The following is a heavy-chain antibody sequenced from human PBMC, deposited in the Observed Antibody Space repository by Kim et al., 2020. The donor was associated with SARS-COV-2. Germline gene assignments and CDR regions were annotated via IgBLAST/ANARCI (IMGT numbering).Heavy chain of an antibody. CDR3: ARHRYYYDSSGQQEAFDI. J-gene: IGHJ3*02. D-gene: IGHD3-22*01. Sequence: SETLSLTCTVSGGSISSSSYYWGWIRQPPGKGLEWIGSIYYSGSTYYNPSLKSRVTISVDTSKNQFSLKLSAVTAADTAVYYCARHRYYYDSSGQQEAFDIWGQGTMFTVSS. V-gene: IGHV4-39*01. CDR1: GGSISSSSYY. CDR2: IYYSGST.